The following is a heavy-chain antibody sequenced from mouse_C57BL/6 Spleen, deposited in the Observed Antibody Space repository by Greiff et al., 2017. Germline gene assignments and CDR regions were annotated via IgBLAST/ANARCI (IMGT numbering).Heavy chain of an antibody. CDR3: ATIYYGNYVYGC. CDR1: GYTFTSYW. Sequence: VQLQQPGAELVKPGASVKLSCTASGYTFTSYWMHWVKQRPGQGLEWIGMIHPNSGSTNYNEKFKSKATLTVDKSSSTAYMQLSSLTSEDSAVYFCATIYYGNYVYGCWGQAPLVTFSA. V-gene: IGHV1-64*01. J-gene: IGHJ3*02. CDR2: IHPNSGST. D-gene: IGHD2-1*01.